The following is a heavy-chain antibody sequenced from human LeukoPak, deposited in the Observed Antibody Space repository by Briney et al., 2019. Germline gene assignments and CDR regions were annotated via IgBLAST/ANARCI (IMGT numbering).Heavy chain of an antibody. CDR2: ISHSGST. CDR1: GFTFSSYA. J-gene: IGHJ5*02. Sequence: GSLRLSCAASGFTFSSYAMSWVRQAPGKGLEWIGEISHSGSTNYNPSLKSRLTMSVDTSKNQFSLKLTSVTAADTAIYYCARHVVRGRDWFCTSSNCHQRWFDPWGQGTPVTVSS. D-gene: IGHD2-2*01. CDR3: ARHVVRGRDWFCTSSNCHQRWFDP. V-gene: IGHV4-34*01.